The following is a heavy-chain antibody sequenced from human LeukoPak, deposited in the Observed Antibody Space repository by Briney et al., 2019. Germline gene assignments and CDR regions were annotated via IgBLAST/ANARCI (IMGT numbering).Heavy chain of an antibody. D-gene: IGHD2-21*02. V-gene: IGHV1-2*02. CDR2: INPNSGGT. CDR3: ARDWNCGGDCYST. CDR1: GYTFTGYY. J-gene: IGHJ4*02. Sequence: ASVKVSCKASGYTFTGYYMHWVRQARGQGLEWMGWINPNSGGTNYAQKFQGRVTMTRDTSISTAYMELSRLRSDDTAVYYCARDWNCGGDCYSTWGQGTLVTVSS.